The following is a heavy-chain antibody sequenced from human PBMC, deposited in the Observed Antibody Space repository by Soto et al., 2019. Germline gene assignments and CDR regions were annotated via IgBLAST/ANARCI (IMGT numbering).Heavy chain of an antibody. CDR1: GYTFTGYY. V-gene: IGHV1-2*02. CDR2: INPNSGGT. J-gene: IGHJ5*02. CDR3: ARGSVVVVADWFDP. D-gene: IGHD2-15*01. Sequence: ASVNVACKASGYTFTGYYMHWVRQAPGQGLEWMGWINPNSGGTNYAQKFQGRVTMTRDTSISTAYMELSRLRSDDTAVYYCARGSVVVVADWFDPWGQGTLVTVYS.